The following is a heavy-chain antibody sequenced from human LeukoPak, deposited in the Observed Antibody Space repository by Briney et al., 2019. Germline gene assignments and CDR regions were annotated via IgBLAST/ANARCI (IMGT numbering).Heavy chain of an antibody. CDR2: INSDGSST. CDR3: AREGLWFGEGGLDY. J-gene: IGHJ4*02. CDR1: GFTFSSYW. Sequence: PGGFLRLSCAASGFTFSSYWMHWVRQAPGKGLVWVSRINSDGSSTSYADSVKGRFTISRDNAKNTLYLQMNSLRAEDTAVYYCAREGLWFGEGGLDYWGQGTLVTVSS. V-gene: IGHV3-74*01. D-gene: IGHD3-10*01.